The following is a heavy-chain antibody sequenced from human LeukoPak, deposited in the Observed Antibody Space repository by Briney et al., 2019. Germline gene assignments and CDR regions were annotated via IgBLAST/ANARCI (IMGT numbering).Heavy chain of an antibody. CDR1: GYSFTSYW. D-gene: IGHD2-21*02. Sequence: GESLKISCKGSGYSFTSYWIGWVRQMPGKGLEWMGIIYPGDSDTRYSPSFQGQVTISADKSISTAYLQWSSLKASDTAMYYCARWNKYCGGDCYWFDPWGQGTLVTVSS. V-gene: IGHV5-51*01. CDR2: IYPGDSDT. CDR3: ARWNKYCGGDCYWFDP. J-gene: IGHJ5*02.